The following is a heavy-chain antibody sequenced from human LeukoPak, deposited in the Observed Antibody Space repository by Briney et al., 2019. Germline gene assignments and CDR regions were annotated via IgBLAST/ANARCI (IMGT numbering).Heavy chain of an antibody. CDR3: AKCVILTGRYMDV. CDR1: GFTFSSYA. D-gene: IGHD3-9*01. V-gene: IGHV3-64*01. J-gene: IGHJ6*03. Sequence: GGSLRLSCAASGFTFSSYAMHWVRQAPGKGLEYVSAISSNGGSTYYANSVKGRFTISRDNSKNTLYLQMNSLRAEDTAVYYCAKCVILTGRYMDVWGKGTTVTISS. CDR2: ISSNGGST.